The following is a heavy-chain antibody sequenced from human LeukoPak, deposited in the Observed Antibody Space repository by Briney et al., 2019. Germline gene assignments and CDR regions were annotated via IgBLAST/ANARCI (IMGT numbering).Heavy chain of an antibody. CDR2: VYASGST. CDR1: GGSISNYY. J-gene: IGHJ3*02. D-gene: IGHD3-16*01. Sequence: SETLSLTCTVSGGSISNYYWNWIRQPAGKGLEWVGRVYASGSTNYNPSFNSRVTMSAETSKNQVSLKMTSVTAADTAVYFCARDQSGFGGHNNDAVDIWGQRTMVTVSS. V-gene: IGHV4-4*07. CDR3: ARDQSGFGGHNNDAVDI.